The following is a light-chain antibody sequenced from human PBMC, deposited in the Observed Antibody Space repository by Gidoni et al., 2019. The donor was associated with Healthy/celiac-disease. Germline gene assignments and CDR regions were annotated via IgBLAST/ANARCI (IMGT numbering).Light chain of an antibody. CDR1: SSDVGAYTD. J-gene: IGLJ2*01. CDR3: CSYAGSYTPHVV. V-gene: IGLV2-11*01. Sequence: QSALTQTRSVSGSPGQSVTISCTGTSSDVGAYTDVSWYQQHPGKAPKLMIYAVSKRPSGFPARLSGSKSGNTASLTISGLQAEDEAAYYCCSYAGSYTPHVVFGGGTKLTVL. CDR2: AVS.